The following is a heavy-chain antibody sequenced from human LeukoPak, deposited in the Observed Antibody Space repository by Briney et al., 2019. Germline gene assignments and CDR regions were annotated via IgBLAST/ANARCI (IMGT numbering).Heavy chain of an antibody. V-gene: IGHV3-30*04. CDR2: ISYDGSNK. Sequence: GGSLRLSCAASGFTFSSYAMHWVRQASGKGLEWVAVISYDGSNKYYADSVKGRFTTSRDNSKNTLYLQMNSLRAEDTAVYYCARDPFGSGSESWFDYWGQGTLVTVSS. J-gene: IGHJ4*02. D-gene: IGHD3-10*01. CDR3: ARDPFGSGSESWFDY. CDR1: GFTFSSYA.